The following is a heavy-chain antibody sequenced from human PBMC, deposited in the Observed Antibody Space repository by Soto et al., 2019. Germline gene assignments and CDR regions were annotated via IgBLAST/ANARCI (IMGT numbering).Heavy chain of an antibody. Sequence: QITLKESGPTLVKPTQTLTLTCTFSGFSLSTSGVGVGWIRQPPGKALEWLALIYWDDDKRYSPSVKSRLTITRDTSKNQVVLTMTNMDPVETATYYCAHIPPPHYDTAAFFDYWGQGTLVTVSS. CDR1: GFSLSTSGVG. J-gene: IGHJ4*02. CDR3: AHIPPPHYDTAAFFDY. CDR2: IYWDDDK. D-gene: IGHD3-22*01. V-gene: IGHV2-5*02.